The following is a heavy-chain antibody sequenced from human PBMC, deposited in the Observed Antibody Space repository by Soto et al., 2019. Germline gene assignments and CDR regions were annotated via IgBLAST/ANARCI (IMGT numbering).Heavy chain of an antibody. J-gene: IGHJ4*02. D-gene: IGHD6-13*01. Sequence: SVKVSCKASGFTFTSSAVQWVRQARGQRLEWIGWIVVGSGNTNYAQKFQERVTITRDMSTSTAYMELSSLRSEDTAVYYCARGRTIAAAVTRRLNFFDYWGQGTLVTGSS. CDR2: IVVGSGNT. CDR1: GFTFTSSA. CDR3: ARGRTIAAAVTRRLNFFDY. V-gene: IGHV1-58*01.